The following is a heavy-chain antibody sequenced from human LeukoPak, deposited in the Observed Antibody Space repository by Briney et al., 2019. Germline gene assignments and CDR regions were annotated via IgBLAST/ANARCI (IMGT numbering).Heavy chain of an antibody. J-gene: IGHJ4*02. D-gene: IGHD3-22*01. CDR1: GGSISSYY. V-gene: IGHV4-59*01. CDR3: ARVADDYDSSGYYYLIDY. CDR2: IYYSGST. Sequence: PSETLSLTCTVSGGSISSYYWSWLRQPPGKGLEWIGYIYYSGSTNYNPSLKSRVTISVDTSKNQFSLKLSSVTAADTAVYYCARVADDYDSSGYYYLIDYWGQGTLVTVSS.